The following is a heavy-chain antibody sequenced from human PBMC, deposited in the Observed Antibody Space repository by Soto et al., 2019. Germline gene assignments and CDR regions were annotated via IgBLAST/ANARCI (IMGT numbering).Heavy chain of an antibody. CDR1: GFSFSSYG. V-gene: IGHV3-33*06. D-gene: IGHD2-21*01. Sequence: QVQLVESGGGVVQPGRSLRLSCAASGFSFSSYGIHWVRQAPGKGLEWVAVIWYDGSNEYYADSVKGRFSISRDNSKSTVYLQMNSRGAEDTAVYYCAKDRGGGAVVPDYWGQGTLVTVSS. CDR2: IWYDGSNE. J-gene: IGHJ4*02. CDR3: AKDRGGGAVVPDY.